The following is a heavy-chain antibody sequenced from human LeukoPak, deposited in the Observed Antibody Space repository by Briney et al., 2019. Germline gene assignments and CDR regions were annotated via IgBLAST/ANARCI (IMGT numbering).Heavy chain of an antibody. V-gene: IGHV1-69*04. CDR3: ARDIAVVVAATPYHYYGMDV. CDR1: GGTFSSYA. Sequence: SVKVSCKASGGTFSSYAISWVRQAPGQGLEWMGRIIPILGIANYAQKFQGRVTITADKSTSTAYMELSSLRSEDTAVYYCARDIAVVVAATPYHYYGMDVWGQGTTVTVSS. J-gene: IGHJ6*02. D-gene: IGHD2-15*01. CDR2: IIPILGIA.